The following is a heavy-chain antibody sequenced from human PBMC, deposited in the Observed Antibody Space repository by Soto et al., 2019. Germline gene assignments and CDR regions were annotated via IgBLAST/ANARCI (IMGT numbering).Heavy chain of an antibody. CDR2: IYWDDDR. J-gene: IGHJ3*02. CDR3: CPTIHNHHDAFDI. V-gene: IGHV2-5*02. D-gene: IGHD3-3*01. Sequence: QITLKESGPTLVKPTQTLTLTCSFSGFSLSTNGVGVGWARQPPGKALEWLELIYWDDDRRYSQSLKNRLTITKDTSKNQVVLTMTNMDPVDTATYYCCPTIHNHHDAFDIWGQGTMVTVS. CDR1: GFSLSTNGVG.